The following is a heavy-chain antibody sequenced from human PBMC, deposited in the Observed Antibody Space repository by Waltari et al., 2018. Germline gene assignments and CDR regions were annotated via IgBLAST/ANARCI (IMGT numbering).Heavy chain of an antibody. D-gene: IGHD5-18*01. CDR1: GGTFSSYT. CDR2: IIPILGIA. J-gene: IGHJ4*02. CDR3: ARDAPAMVTGIDY. Sequence: QVQLVQSGAEVKKPGSSVKVSCKASGGTFSSYTISWVRQAPGQGLEWMGRIIPILGIANDAQKFQGRVTITADKSTSTAYMELSSLRSEDTAVYYCARDAPAMVTGIDYWGQGTLVTVSS. V-gene: IGHV1-69*08.